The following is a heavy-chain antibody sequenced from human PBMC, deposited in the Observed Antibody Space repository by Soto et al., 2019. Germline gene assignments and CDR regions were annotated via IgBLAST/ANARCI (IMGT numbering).Heavy chain of an antibody. CDR3: ARVVGIAVDDY. D-gene: IGHD6-19*01. Sequence: QVQLVQSGAEVKKPGASVKVSCKASGYTFTSYAMHWVRQAPGQRLEWMGWINAGNGNTKYSQKFQGRVTITRDTSACTAYMELSSLRSEHTAVYYCARVVGIAVDDYWGQGTLLTVSS. V-gene: IGHV1-3*01. CDR2: INAGNGNT. J-gene: IGHJ4*02. CDR1: GYTFTSYA.